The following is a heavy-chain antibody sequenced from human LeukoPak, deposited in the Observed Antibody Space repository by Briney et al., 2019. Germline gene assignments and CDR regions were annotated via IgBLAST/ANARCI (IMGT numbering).Heavy chain of an antibody. CDR1: GFTFSNYV. D-gene: IGHD3-16*01. Sequence: GGSLRLSCAASGFTFSNYVMTWVRQAPGKGLEWVSTIGGSGGDTYYRDSVKGRFTISRDNSKDTLYLQVNSLRAEDTAVYYCARCGQVFMFEDYWGQGTLVTVSS. V-gene: IGHV3-23*01. J-gene: IGHJ4*02. CDR3: ARCGQVFMFEDY. CDR2: IGGSGGDT.